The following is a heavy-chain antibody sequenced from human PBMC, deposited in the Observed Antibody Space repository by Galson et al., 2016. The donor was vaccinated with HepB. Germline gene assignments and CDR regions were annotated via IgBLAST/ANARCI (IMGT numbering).Heavy chain of an antibody. Sequence: SLRLSCAASGFSFEDYAMHWVRQAPGKGLEWVSGISWISETVVYADSVQGRFTISRDNARNSLSLQMNSLRREDTAFYFCAKAARLNWRAHPLYYFFDFWGLGTLVTVSS. CDR3: AKAARLNWRAHPLYYFFDF. V-gene: IGHV3-9*01. J-gene: IGHJ4*02. CDR2: ISWISETV. D-gene: IGHD1-20*01. CDR1: GFSFEDYA.